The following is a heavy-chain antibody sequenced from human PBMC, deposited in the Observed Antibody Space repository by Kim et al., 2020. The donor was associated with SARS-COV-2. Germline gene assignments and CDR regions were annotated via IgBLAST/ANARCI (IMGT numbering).Heavy chain of an antibody. D-gene: IGHD6-13*01. CDR3: AREGQIAAAGSMDYYYGMDV. V-gene: IGHV3-33*01. CDR1: GFTFSSYG. CDR2: IWYDGSNK. Sequence: GGSLRLSCAASGFTFSSYGMHWVRQAPGKGLEWVAVIWYDGSNKYYADSVKGRFTISRDNSKNTLYLQMNSLRAEDTAVYYCAREGQIAAAGSMDYYYGMDVWGPGTTVTVSS. J-gene: IGHJ6*02.